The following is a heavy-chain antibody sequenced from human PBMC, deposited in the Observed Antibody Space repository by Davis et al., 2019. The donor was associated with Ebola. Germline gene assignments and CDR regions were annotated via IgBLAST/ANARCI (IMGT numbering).Heavy chain of an antibody. CDR1: GFTFSSYW. Sequence: GESLKISCAASGFTFSSYWMHWVRQAPGKGLVWVSRINSDGSSTSYADSVKGRFTISRDNAKNTLYLQMNSLRAEDTAVYYCARDPLRMDAFDIWGQGTMVTVSS. D-gene: IGHD2-8*01. J-gene: IGHJ3*02. CDR3: ARDPLRMDAFDI. CDR2: INSDGSST. V-gene: IGHV3-74*01.